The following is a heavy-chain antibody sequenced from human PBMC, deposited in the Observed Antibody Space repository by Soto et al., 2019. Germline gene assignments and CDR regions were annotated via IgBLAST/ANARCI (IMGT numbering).Heavy chain of an antibody. D-gene: IGHD2-21*02. J-gene: IGHJ6*02. V-gene: IGHV3-21*01. CDR2: IGRRSDI. Sequence: PGGSLRLSCEASGFSFSTYSMHWVRQAPGKGLEWVSSIGRRSDIYYADSVKGRFTISRDNAKNSVSLQMNSPRDEDTAVYYCAREETAWPLAYGLDVWGQGTTVTVSS. CDR1: GFSFSTYS. CDR3: AREETAWPLAYGLDV.